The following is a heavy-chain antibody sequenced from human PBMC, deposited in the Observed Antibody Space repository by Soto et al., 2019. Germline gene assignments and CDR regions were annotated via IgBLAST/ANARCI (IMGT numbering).Heavy chain of an antibody. V-gene: IGHV1-69*13. CDR3: AKREGRDGYRFDH. Sequence: SVKVSCKASGVTFNRQDMRWVRQAPGQGLEWMGGIIPMFGTPHYAEKFQDRVTITADESTGTAYLELSSLTSEDTAVYYCAKREGRDGYRFDHWGQGTLVTVSS. D-gene: IGHD5-12*01. J-gene: IGHJ4*02. CDR2: IIPMFGTP. CDR1: GVTFNRQD.